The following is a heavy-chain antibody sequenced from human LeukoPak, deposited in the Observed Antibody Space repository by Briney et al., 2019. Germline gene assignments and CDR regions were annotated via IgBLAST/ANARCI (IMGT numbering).Heavy chain of an antibody. D-gene: IGHD3-3*01. CDR1: GYTFTSYY. CDR2: INPGGGGT. V-gene: IGHV1-46*01. J-gene: IGHJ6*02. CDR3: ARGGFFEVIIPHYYGMDV. Sequence: ASVKVSCKASGYTFTSYYMHWVRQAPGQGLEWMGIINPGGGGTSYAQKFQGRVTMTRDTSTSTVYMELSSLRSDDTAVYYCARGGFFEVIIPHYYGMDVWGQGTTVTVSS.